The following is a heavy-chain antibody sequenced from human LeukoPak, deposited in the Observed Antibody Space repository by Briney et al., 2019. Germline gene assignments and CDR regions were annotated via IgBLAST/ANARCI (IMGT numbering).Heavy chain of an antibody. D-gene: IGHD1-26*01. CDR2: IKQDGSEK. CDR1: GFTFSRYA. CDR3: ARDPYSGNYGAYYYYYMDV. J-gene: IGHJ6*03. V-gene: IGHV3-7*01. Sequence: GGSLRLSCAASGFTFSRYAMSWVRQAPGKGLEWVANIKQDGSEKYYVDSVKGRFTISRDNAKNSLYPQMDSLRVEDTAEYYCARDPYSGNYGAYYYYYMDVWGKGTTVTVSS.